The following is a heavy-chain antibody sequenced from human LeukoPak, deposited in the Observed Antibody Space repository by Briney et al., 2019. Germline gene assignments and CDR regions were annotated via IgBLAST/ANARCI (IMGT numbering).Heavy chain of an antibody. CDR2: ISGSGCNT. CDR1: GYTFSRYY. V-gene: IGHV3-23*01. D-gene: IGHD6-13*01. CDR3: AKDSSGIAAAAMS. J-gene: IGHJ4*02. Sequence: GGSLTLSCAVSGYTFSRYYVLWVRQAPGEGLEWVSYISGSGCNTYYGHSVKGRFTISRDNSKNALYLQMNSLRAEDTAVYYCAKDSSGIAAAAMSWGQGTLVTVSS.